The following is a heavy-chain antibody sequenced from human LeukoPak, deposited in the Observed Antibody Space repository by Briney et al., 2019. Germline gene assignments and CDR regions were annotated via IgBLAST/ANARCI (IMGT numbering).Heavy chain of an antibody. D-gene: IGHD1-26*01. Sequence: SETLSLTCAVYGGSFSGYYWSWIRQPPGKGLEWIGEINHSGSTNYNPSLKSRVTISVDTSKNQFSLKLSSVTAADTAVYYCARGRLRRKIVGATKPLYYFDYWGQGTLVTVSS. CDR3: ARGRLRRKIVGATKPLYYFDY. CDR2: INHSGST. V-gene: IGHV4-34*01. J-gene: IGHJ4*02. CDR1: GGSFSGYY.